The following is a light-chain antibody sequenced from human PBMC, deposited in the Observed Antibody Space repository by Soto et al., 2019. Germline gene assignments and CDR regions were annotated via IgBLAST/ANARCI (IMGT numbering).Light chain of an antibody. CDR3: QQANSFPYT. Sequence: DIQMTQSPSSVSASVGDRVTITCRASQGISNWLAWYQQKAGKAPKLLIYATSTLHSGVPSRFRGSGSATEFTLTISSLQPEDVATYYCQQANSFPYTFGQGTKLEIK. CDR2: ATS. V-gene: IGKV1-12*01. J-gene: IGKJ2*01. CDR1: QGISNW.